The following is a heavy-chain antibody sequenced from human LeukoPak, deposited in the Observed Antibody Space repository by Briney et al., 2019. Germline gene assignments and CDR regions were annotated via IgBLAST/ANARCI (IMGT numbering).Heavy chain of an antibody. D-gene: IGHD3-22*01. CDR3: ARDWRDSSGKFPNDAFDI. J-gene: IGHJ3*02. CDR2: IYNDGSST. CDR1: GFTFSNYW. Sequence: GGSLRLSCAASGFTFSNYWMHWVRQAPGKGLVWVSRIYNDGSSTSYADSVKGRFTISRDNAKNSLYLQMNSLRAEDTAVYYCARDWRDSSGKFPNDAFDIWGQGTMVTVSS. V-gene: IGHV3-74*01.